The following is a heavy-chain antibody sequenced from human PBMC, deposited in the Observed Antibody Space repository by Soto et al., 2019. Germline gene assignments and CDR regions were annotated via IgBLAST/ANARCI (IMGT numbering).Heavy chain of an antibody. CDR1: GYTFSSYG. Sequence: QVQLLQSGGEVKKPGASVKVSCKASGYTFSSYGINWVRQAPGQGLEWMGWINTNSGNPNYAQKFQDRVIMTTDTSTGTAYMEMRSLTSDDTAVYYCARDREAVAGTLWFDPWGQGTLVTVSS. J-gene: IGHJ5*02. D-gene: IGHD6-19*01. CDR2: INTNSGNP. CDR3: ARDREAVAGTLWFDP. V-gene: IGHV1-18*01.